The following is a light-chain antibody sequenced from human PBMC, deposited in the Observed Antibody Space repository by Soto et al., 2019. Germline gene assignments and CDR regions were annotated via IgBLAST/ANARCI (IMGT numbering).Light chain of an antibody. CDR1: QSVSSN. J-gene: IGKJ4*01. CDR2: GAS. V-gene: IGKV3D-15*01. Sequence: EIVMTQSPATLSVFPGERATLSRRASQSVSSNLAWYQQKPGQGPRLLIYGASTRATGVPATFSGSGSGTEFTLTISSLQSEDFAVYYCQQYNNWPLTFGGGTKVEIK. CDR3: QQYNNWPLT.